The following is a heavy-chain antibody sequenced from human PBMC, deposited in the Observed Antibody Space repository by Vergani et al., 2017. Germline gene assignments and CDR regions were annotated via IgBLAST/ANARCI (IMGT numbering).Heavy chain of an antibody. CDR3: ATGPYCRPDCHTDY. D-gene: IGHD2-15*01. V-gene: IGHV1-2*02. CDR2: INSTSGGT. J-gene: IGHJ4*02. CDR1: GYTFTAHH. Sequence: QLVQSGAEMKKPGASVKVSCKASGYTFTAHHMHWVRQAPGQGLEWMGLINSTSGGTYYAQKFQGTVVLTRDASISTAYMELTRLTHNDTAVYYCATGPYCRPDCHTDYWGQGTLVTVSS.